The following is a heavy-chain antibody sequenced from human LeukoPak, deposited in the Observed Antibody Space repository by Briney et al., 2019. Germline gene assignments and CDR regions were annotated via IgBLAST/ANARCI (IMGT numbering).Heavy chain of an antibody. CDR1: GFTLGSYS. V-gene: IGHV3-23*01. D-gene: IGHD4-23*01. Sequence: GSLRLSCVASGFTLGSYSMSWVRQAPGKGLEWVSAMSGSDTGSWYADSVKGRFTISRDTSKTTLYLQMNSLRAEDTAIYYCAKDARSFGGTYFDYWGQGIQVTVSS. CDR2: MSGSDTGS. CDR3: AKDARSFGGTYFDY. J-gene: IGHJ4*02.